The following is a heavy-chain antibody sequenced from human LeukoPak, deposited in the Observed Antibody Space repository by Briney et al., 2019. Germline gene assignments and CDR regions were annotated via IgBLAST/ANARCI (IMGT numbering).Heavy chain of an antibody. CDR3: AKDVYRASSSLPSFDP. Sequence: GGSLRLSCAASGFTFDDYAMHWVRQAPGKGLEWVSLISWDGGSTYYADSVKGRFTISRDNSKNSLYLQMNSLRAEDTALYYCAKDVYRASSSLPSFDPWGRGTLVTVSS. CDR1: GFTFDDYA. V-gene: IGHV3-43D*03. D-gene: IGHD6-13*01. J-gene: IGHJ5*02. CDR2: ISWDGGST.